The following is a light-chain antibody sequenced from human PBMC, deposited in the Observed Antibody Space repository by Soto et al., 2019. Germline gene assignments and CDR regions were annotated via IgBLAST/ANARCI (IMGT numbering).Light chain of an antibody. CDR2: WAS. Sequence: SQAVSLGERATINCKSSQSVLYSSNNKNYLAWYQQKPGQPPKLLFYWASTRESGVPDRFSGSGSGTDFTLTISSLQAEDVAVYYCQQYYSTPYTFGQGTKLEIK. V-gene: IGKV4-1*01. J-gene: IGKJ2*01. CDR1: QSVLYSSNNKNY. CDR3: QQYYSTPYT.